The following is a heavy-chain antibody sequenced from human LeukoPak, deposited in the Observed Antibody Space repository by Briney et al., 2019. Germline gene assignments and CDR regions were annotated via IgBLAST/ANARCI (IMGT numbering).Heavy chain of an antibody. CDR1: GGSVSRYY. J-gene: IGHJ2*01. V-gene: IGHV4-59*02. CDR2: SFCSGST. CDR3: ARGLDSGSYYHLYWYFDL. Sequence: SETLSLTCSVAGGSVSRYYWSWIQQPPGKLLAWIGYSFCSGSTNYNPALKSRVTISVDTSKNQFSLKLSSVTAADTAVYYCARGLDSGSYYHLYWYFDLWGRGTLVTVSS. D-gene: IGHD1-26*01.